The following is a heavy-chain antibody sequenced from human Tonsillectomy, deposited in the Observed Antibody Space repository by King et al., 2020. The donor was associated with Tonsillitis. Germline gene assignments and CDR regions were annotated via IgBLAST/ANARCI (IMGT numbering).Heavy chain of an antibody. CDR2: ISGSSTYI. V-gene: IGHV3-21*01. Sequence: QLVESGGGLVKPGGSLRLSCAASGFTFSNYGMNWVRQAPGKGLEWVSSISGSSTYIYYADYVKGRFTISRDSAKNSLYLQMNSLRADDTAVDFCARGVGIAGTSAWYYFDYWGQGALVTVSS. J-gene: IGHJ4*02. CDR3: ARGVGIAGTSAWYYFDY. CDR1: GFTFSNYG. D-gene: IGHD6-19*01.